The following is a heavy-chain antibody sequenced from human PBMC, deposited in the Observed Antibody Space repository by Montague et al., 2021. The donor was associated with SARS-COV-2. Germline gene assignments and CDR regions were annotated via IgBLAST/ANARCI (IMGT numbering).Heavy chain of an antibody. J-gene: IGHJ3*02. V-gene: IGHV4-34*01. CDR3: AIPMVRGFSRAFDI. CDR2: INHSGST. Sequence: SETLSPTCAVYGGSFSGYYWSWIRQPPGKGLEWIGEINHSGSTNYNPSLKSRVTISVDTSKSRFSLKLSSVTAADTAVYYCAIPMVRGFSRAFDIWGQGTMVTVSS. D-gene: IGHD3-10*01. CDR1: GGSFSGYY.